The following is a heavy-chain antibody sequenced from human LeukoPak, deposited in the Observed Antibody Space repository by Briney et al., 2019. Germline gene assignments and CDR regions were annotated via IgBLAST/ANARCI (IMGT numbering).Heavy chain of an antibody. J-gene: IGHJ4*02. CDR2: ISSSGSTI. CDR1: GFTFSSYE. CDR3: ARQYYDFWSGLSFDY. Sequence: PGGSLRLSCAASGFTFSSYEMNWVRQAPGKGLEWVSYISSSGSTIYYADSVKGRFTISRDNAKNSLYLQMNSLRAEDTAVYYCARQYYDFWSGLSFDYWGQGTLVTVSS. V-gene: IGHV3-48*03. D-gene: IGHD3-3*01.